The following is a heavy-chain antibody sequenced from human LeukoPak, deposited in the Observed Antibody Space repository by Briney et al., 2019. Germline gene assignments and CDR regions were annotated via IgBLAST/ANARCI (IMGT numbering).Heavy chain of an antibody. Sequence: SETLSLTCTVSGYSISSGYYWGWIRQPPGEGLEWIGSIYHSGSTYYNLSLKSRVTISVETSKNQFCLKLSSVTAADTAVYYCARDLSGYSYGYVHWFDPWGQGTLVTVSS. V-gene: IGHV4-38-2*02. CDR1: GYSISSGYY. CDR3: ARDLSGYSYGYVHWFDP. D-gene: IGHD5-18*01. CDR2: IYHSGST. J-gene: IGHJ5*02.